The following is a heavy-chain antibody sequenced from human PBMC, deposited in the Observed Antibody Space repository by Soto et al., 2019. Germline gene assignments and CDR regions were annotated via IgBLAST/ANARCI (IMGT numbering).Heavy chain of an antibody. J-gene: IGHJ5*02. Sequence: SEILSLTCTVSGGSISSSSYYWGWIRQPPGKGMEWIGSIYYSGSTYYNPSLKSRVTISVDTSKNQFSLKLSSVTAADTAFYYCARGTYYYGSGSYSWFDPWGRGTLVTVSS. CDR2: IYYSGST. D-gene: IGHD3-10*01. CDR1: GGSISSSSYY. V-gene: IGHV4-39*01. CDR3: ARGTYYYGSGSYSWFDP.